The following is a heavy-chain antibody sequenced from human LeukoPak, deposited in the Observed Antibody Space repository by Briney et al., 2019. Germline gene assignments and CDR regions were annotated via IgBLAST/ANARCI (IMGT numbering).Heavy chain of an antibody. V-gene: IGHV3-23*01. Sequence: PGGSLRLSCAASGFTFTNHAMSWVRQAPGEGLQWVSTISDTGKTTFYRDSVRGRFTISRDISNNPLYLQMGGLRADDTAIYFCARGGAYDYGVLDAWGQGTLVTVSS. CDR3: ARGGAYDYGVLDA. D-gene: IGHD4/OR15-4a*01. J-gene: IGHJ5*02. CDR2: ISDTGKTT. CDR1: GFTFTNHA.